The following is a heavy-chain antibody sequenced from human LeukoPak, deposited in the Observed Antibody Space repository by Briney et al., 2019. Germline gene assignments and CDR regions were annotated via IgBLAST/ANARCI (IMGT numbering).Heavy chain of an antibody. Sequence: PGGSLRLSCAASGFTFNYAWMSWVRQAPGKGLEWVSAISGSGGSTYYADSVKGRFTISRDNSKNTLYLQMNSLRAEDTAVYYCAKRSGATTLCRPAPPDYWGQGTLVTVSS. D-gene: IGHD6-19*01. J-gene: IGHJ4*02. CDR2: ISGSGGST. V-gene: IGHV3-23*01. CDR1: GFTFNYAW. CDR3: AKRSGATTLCRPAPPDY.